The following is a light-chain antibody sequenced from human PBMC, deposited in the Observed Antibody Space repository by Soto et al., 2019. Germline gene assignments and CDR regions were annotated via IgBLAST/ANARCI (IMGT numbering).Light chain of an antibody. CDR2: DAS. CDR1: QSVSSY. Sequence: EIVLTQSPATLSLSPGERATLSCRASQSVSSYLAWYQQKPGQAPRLLIYDASNRATGIPARFSGSGSGTDSSLTITSLEPEDFAVYYCQQRRNWPPLTFGGGTKVEIK. J-gene: IGKJ4*01. CDR3: QQRRNWPPLT. V-gene: IGKV3-11*01.